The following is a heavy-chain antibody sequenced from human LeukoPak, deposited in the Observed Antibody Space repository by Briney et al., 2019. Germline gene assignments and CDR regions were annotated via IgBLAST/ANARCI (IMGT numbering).Heavy chain of an antibody. CDR2: IFYSGST. V-gene: IGHV4-59*01. CDR3: ARVTLRELLPGYFDY. CDR1: GGSISTYC. D-gene: IGHD1-26*01. J-gene: IGHJ4*02. Sequence: SETLSLTCAVPGGSISTYCWSWIRQPPGKGLEWIGYIFYSGSTNYNPSLKSRVTISVDTSKNQFSLKLSSVTAADTAVYYCARVTLRELLPGYFDYWGQGTLVTVSS.